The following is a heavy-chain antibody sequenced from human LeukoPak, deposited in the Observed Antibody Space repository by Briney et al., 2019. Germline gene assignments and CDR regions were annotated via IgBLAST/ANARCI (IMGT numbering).Heavy chain of an antibody. CDR3: ARGGSSYCSGGSCYTSYYYYYMDV. V-gene: IGHV3-21*01. CDR2: ISSSSSYI. Sequence: GGSLRLSCAASGFTFSSYSMNWVRQAPGKGLEWVSSISSSSSYIYYAASVKGRFTISRDNAKNSLYLQMNSLRAEDTAVYYCARGGSSYCSGGSCYTSYYYYYMDVWGKGTTVTVSS. J-gene: IGHJ6*03. CDR1: GFTFSSYS. D-gene: IGHD2-15*01.